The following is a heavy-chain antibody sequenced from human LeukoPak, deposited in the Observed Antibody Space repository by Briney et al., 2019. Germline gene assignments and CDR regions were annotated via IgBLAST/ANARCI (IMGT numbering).Heavy chain of an antibody. CDR2: IIPIFGTA. Sequence: SVNVSCKASGGTFSSYAISWVRQAPGQGLEWMGGIIPIFGTANYAQKFQGRVTITADKSTSTAYMELSSLRCEDTAVYYCALAAAGRFDYWGQGTLVTVSS. V-gene: IGHV1-69*06. CDR1: GGTFSSYA. CDR3: ALAAAGRFDY. D-gene: IGHD6-13*01. J-gene: IGHJ4*02.